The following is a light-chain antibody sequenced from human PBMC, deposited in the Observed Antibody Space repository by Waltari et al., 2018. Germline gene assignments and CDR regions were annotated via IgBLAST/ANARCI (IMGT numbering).Light chain of an antibody. V-gene: IGLV2-14*01. CDR3: SSYMNSSLV. CDR2: VVS. Sequence: QSALTQPASVSGSPGQSITISCTGTSSDIGGYKYVSWYQQHPGKAPKLMIYVVSNRPSGVSNRFSGSKSGSTSSLTISGLQSEDEADYYCSSYMNSSLVVGAGTK. CDR1: SSDIGGYKY. J-gene: IGLJ3*02.